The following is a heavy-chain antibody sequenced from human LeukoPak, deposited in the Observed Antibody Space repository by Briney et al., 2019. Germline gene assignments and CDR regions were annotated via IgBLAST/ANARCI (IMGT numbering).Heavy chain of an antibody. CDR3: AVFPGIVGGTPLRNDAFDI. J-gene: IGHJ3*02. D-gene: IGHD1-26*01. V-gene: IGHV1-46*01. Sequence: ASVKVSCKASGYTFTSYYMHWVRQAPGEGLEWMGIINPSGGSTSYAQKFQGRVTMTRDMSTSTVYMELSSLRSEDTAVYYCAVFPGIVGGTPLRNDAFDIWGQGTMVSVSS. CDR2: INPSGGST. CDR1: GYTFTSYY.